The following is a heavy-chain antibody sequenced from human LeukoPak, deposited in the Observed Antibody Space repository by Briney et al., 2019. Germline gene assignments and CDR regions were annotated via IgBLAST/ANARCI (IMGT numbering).Heavy chain of an antibody. CDR2: INHSGST. J-gene: IGHJ4*02. CDR1: GGSFSGYY. V-gene: IGHV4-34*01. Sequence: TPSETLSLTCAVYGGSFSGYYWTWIRQSPGNGLEWIGEINHSGSTNCNPSLKTRVTISVDTSKNQFSLKLSSVTAADTAVYYCARHVEYSSSWYYFDYWGQGTLVTVSS. CDR3: ARHVEYSSSWYYFDY. D-gene: IGHD6-13*01.